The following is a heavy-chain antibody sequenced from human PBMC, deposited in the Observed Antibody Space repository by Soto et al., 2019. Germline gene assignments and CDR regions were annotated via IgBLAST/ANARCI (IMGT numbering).Heavy chain of an antibody. CDR1: GFTLSRYA. J-gene: IGHJ4*02. Sequence: GGYVRLSCATFGFTLSRYALSWVRQAPGKGLEWVSDVSGRGATTYYADSGKGRFTISRDNAKNMLYLQMNRLRSEGTAIHYSAKSSGDNSATTTWQLYYCDERTLATVHS. CDR3: AKSSGDNSATTTWQLYY. CDR2: VSGRGATT. V-gene: IGHV3-23*01. D-gene: IGHD1-26*01.